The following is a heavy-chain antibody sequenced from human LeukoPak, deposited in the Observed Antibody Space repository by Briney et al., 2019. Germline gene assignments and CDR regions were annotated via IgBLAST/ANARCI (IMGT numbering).Heavy chain of an antibody. J-gene: IGHJ6*03. CDR1: GGSISSYY. CDR3: ATYSSGWYNKGYYYYMDV. CDR2: IYYSGST. D-gene: IGHD6-19*01. Sequence: PSETLSLTCTVSGGSISSYYWSWIRQPPGKGLEWIGCIYYSGSTSYNTSLKPRITISVYTSKNQLSLKLSSVTAADTAVYYCATYSSGWYNKGYYYYMDVGGKGTTVTVSS. V-gene: IGHV4-59*01.